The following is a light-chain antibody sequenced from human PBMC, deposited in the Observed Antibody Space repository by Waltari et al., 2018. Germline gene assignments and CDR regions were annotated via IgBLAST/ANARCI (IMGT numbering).Light chain of an antibody. Sequence: EMVLTQSPATLSLSPGERATLSCRASQSVSSHLAWYQQKLGQAPRLLIYDASNRATGIPARFSGSGSGTDFTLTISSLEVDDFAVYYCQQRSSWPTFGGGTKVEIK. CDR2: DAS. J-gene: IGKJ4*01. V-gene: IGKV3-11*01. CDR3: QQRSSWPT. CDR1: QSVSSH.